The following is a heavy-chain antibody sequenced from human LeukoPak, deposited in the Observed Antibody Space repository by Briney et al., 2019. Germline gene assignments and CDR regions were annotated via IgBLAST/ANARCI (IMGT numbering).Heavy chain of an antibody. J-gene: IGHJ6*02. Sequence: KSGGSLRLSCAASGFTFSDHYMSWIRQTPGKGLEWVSYISGSGNTVYYTDSMKGRFTVSRDNAKNSLYLQMNSLRAEDTAVYYCARGHYGMDVWGQGTTVTVSS. V-gene: IGHV3-11*01. CDR3: ARGHYGMDV. CDR1: GFTFSDHY. CDR2: ISGSGNTV.